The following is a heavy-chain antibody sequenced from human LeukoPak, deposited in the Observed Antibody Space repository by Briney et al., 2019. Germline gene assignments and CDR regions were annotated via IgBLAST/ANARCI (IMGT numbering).Heavy chain of an antibody. D-gene: IGHD6-19*01. Sequence: SETLSLTCSVSGGSITSDYWSWIRQPAGKGLQWIGRIYTSGGTNYNPSLKSRVTMSVDTSKNQFSLKLSSVTAADTAVYYCARDLSPGAVAGDYYYYGMDVWGQGTTVTVSS. V-gene: IGHV4-4*07. J-gene: IGHJ6*02. CDR2: IYTSGGT. CDR1: GGSITSDY. CDR3: ARDLSPGAVAGDYYYYGMDV.